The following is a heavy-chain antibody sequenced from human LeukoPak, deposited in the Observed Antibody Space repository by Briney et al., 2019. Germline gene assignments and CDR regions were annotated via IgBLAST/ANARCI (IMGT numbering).Heavy chain of an antibody. Sequence: AGESLKISCKGSGYSFTSYWIGWVRQMPGKGLEWMGIIYPGDSDTRYSPSFQGQVTISADKSISTAYLQWSSLKASDTAMYYCARHPMVRGVSPLENWFDPWGQGTLVTVSS. CDR1: GYSFTSYW. CDR3: ARHPMVRGVSPLENWFDP. CDR2: IYPGDSDT. J-gene: IGHJ5*02. D-gene: IGHD3-10*01. V-gene: IGHV5-51*01.